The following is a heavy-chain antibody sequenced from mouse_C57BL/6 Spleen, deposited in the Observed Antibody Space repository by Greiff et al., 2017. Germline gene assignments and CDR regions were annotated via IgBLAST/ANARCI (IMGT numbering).Heavy chain of an antibody. D-gene: IGHD4-1*01. V-gene: IGHV1-80*01. CDR2: IYPGDGDT. CDR3: GGEDWNWFAY. CDR1: GYAFSSYC. J-gene: IGHJ3*01. Sequence: VQLQQSGAELVKPGASVKISCTASGYAFSSYCMNWVKQRPGKGLEWIGQIYPGDGDTNYNGKFKGKATMTADNSSSTAYVQHSSLPSEDAAVYYCGGEDWNWFAYWGQGTLVTVSA.